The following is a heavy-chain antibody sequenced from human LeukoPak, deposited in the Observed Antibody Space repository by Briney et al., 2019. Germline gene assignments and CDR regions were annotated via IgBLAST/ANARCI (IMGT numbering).Heavy chain of an antibody. CDR1: GYSFTSYW. CDR3: ARVRVISAYYDSSPDY. CDR2: IYPGDSDT. Sequence: PGASLKISCKGSGYSFTSYWIGWVRQMPGKGLEWMGIIYPGDSDTRYSSSFQGQVTISADKSISTAYLQWSSLKASGNAMYYCARVRVISAYYDSSPDYWGQGTLVTVSS. D-gene: IGHD3-22*01. V-gene: IGHV5-51*01. J-gene: IGHJ4*02.